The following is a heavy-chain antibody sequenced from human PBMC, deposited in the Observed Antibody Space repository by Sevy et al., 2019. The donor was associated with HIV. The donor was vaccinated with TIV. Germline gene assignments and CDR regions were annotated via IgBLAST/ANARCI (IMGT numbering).Heavy chain of an antibody. CDR2: INHSGST. Sequence: SETLCLTCAVYGGSFSGYYWSWIRHPPGKGLEWIGEINHSGSTNYNPSLKSRVTISVDTSKNQFSLKLSSVTAADTAVYYCARLGLTVVTPYYFDYWGQGTLVTVSS. CDR3: ARLGLTVVTPYYFDY. D-gene: IGHD2-21*02. J-gene: IGHJ4*02. CDR1: GGSFSGYY. V-gene: IGHV4-34*01.